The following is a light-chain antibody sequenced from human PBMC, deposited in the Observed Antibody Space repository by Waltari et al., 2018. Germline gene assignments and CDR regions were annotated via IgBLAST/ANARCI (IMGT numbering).Light chain of an antibody. CDR3: GTWDDSLSRPV. J-gene: IGLJ3*02. CDR1: SSNIESNY. Sequence: QSVLTQPPSASGTPGQRVTISCSGSSSNIESNYVYWYQQFPGTAPKVLMFNNNQRPSGVSDRFSAAKSCASSSLTISGLRSDDEADYYCGTWDDSLSRPVFGGGTKLTVL. CDR2: NNN. V-gene: IGLV1-47*02.